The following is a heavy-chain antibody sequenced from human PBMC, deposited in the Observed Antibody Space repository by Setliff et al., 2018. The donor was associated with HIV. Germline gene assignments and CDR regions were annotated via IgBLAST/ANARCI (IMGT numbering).Heavy chain of an antibody. D-gene: IGHD2-15*01. J-gene: IGHJ4*02. Sequence: SLTCTVSGGSVNGHYWNWIRLTPGKGLEWIGSISYSGSTNYNPSLKSRVTISVDTSRNEFSLKLSSVTAADTAVYYCATDPTSYCTGGNCHSGRFASWGQGTLVTVSS. V-gene: IGHV4-59*02. CDR1: GGSVNGHY. CDR2: ISYSGST. CDR3: ATDPTSYCTGGNCHSGRFAS.